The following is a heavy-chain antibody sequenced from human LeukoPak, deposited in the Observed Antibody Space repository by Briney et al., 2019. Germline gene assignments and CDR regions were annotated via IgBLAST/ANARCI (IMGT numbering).Heavy chain of an antibody. D-gene: IGHD1-26*01. CDR1: GGSISSGGYY. CDR3: AREVGALYYFDC. V-gene: IGHV4-61*08. Sequence: PSETLSLTCTVSGGSISSGGYYWSWIRQPPGKGLEWIGYIYYSGSTNYNPSLKSRVTISVDTSKNQFSLKLSSVTAADTAVYYCAREVGALYYFDCWGQGTLVTVSS. CDR2: IYYSGST. J-gene: IGHJ4*02.